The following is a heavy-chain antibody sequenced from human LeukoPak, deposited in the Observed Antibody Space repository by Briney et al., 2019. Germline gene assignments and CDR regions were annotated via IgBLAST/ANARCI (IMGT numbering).Heavy chain of an antibody. CDR2: IWYDGTNK. J-gene: IGHJ4*02. D-gene: IGHD6-13*01. CDR1: GFILNNYG. V-gene: IGHV3-33*03. Sequence: PGGSLRLSCEASGFILNNYGMHWVRQAPGKGLEWVAGIWYDGTNKYYADSVKGRFTISRDNAKNSLYLQMNSLRAEDTAVYYCARRSLSSSWYGVDYWGQGTLVTVSS. CDR3: ARRSLSSSWYGVDY.